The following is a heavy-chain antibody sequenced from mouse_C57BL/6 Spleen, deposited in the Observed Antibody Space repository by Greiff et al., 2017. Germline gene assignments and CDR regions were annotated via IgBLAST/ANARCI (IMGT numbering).Heavy chain of an antibody. CDR1: GYTFTSYW. V-gene: IGHV1-61*01. CDR3: ARRYYGSSAWYFDV. CDR2: IYPSDSET. J-gene: IGHJ1*03. Sequence: VQLQQPGAELVRPGSSVKLSCKASGYTFTSYWMDWVKQSPGQGLEWIGNIYPSDSETHYNQTFKEQATLTGDKSSSTTYMQLSSLTSEDSAVYYCARRYYGSSAWYFDVWGTGTTVTVSS. D-gene: IGHD1-1*01.